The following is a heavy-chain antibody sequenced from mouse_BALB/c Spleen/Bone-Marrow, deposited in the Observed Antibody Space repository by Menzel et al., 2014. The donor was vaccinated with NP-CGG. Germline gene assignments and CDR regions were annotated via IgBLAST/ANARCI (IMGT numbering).Heavy chain of an antibody. V-gene: IGHV1-7*01. CDR3: ARYWDAY. CDR2: IDPRTANT. Sequence: CGAELAKPGASVKMSCKVSDYTFTSYWIHWVKQRPGQGLEWIGYIDPRTANTEYSQKFKDKATLTADKSSSTAYMQLSSLTSEDSAVYYCARYWDAYWGQGTLVTVSA. D-gene: IGHD4-1*01. CDR1: DYTFTSYW. J-gene: IGHJ3*01.